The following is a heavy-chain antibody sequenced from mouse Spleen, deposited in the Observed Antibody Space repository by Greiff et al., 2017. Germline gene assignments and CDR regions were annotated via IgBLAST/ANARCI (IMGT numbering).Heavy chain of an antibody. J-gene: IGHJ3*01. V-gene: IGHV4-1*01. CDR1: GIDFSRYW. D-gene: IGHD1-1*01. CDR2: INPDSSTI. CDR3: ASGSSLAWFAY. Sequence: EVKLLESGGGLVQPGGSLKLSCAASGIDFSRYWMSWVRRAPGKGLEWIGEINPDSSTINYAPSLKDKFIISRDNAKNTLYLQMSKVRSEDTALYYCASGSSLAWFAYWGQGTLVTVSA.